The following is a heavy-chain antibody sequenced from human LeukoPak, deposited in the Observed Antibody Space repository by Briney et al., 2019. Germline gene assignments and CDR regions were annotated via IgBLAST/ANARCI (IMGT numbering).Heavy chain of an antibody. V-gene: IGHV4-4*07. CDR1: GGSISSYY. Sequence: SETLSLTCTVSGGSISSYYWSWIRQPAGKGLEWIGRIYTSGSTNYNPSLKSRVTISVDTSKNQFSLKLSSVTAADTAVYYCARGSRDSSSLVLNWFDPWGQGTLVTVSS. J-gene: IGHJ5*02. CDR2: IYTSGST. CDR3: ARGSRDSSSLVLNWFDP. D-gene: IGHD6-13*01.